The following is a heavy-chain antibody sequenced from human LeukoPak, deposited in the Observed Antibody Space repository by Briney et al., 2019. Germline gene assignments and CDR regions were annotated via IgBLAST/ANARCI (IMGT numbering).Heavy chain of an antibody. CDR1: GGSFSGYY. J-gene: IGHJ2*01. V-gene: IGHV4-34*01. CDR2: INRSGST. CDR3: ARELWFGRDDNWYFDL. D-gene: IGHD3-10*01. Sequence: SETLSLTCAVYGGSFSGYYWSWIRQPPGKGLEWIGEINRSGSTNYNPSLKSRVTISVDTSKNQFSLKLSSVTAADTAVYYCARELWFGRDDNWYFDLWGRGTLVTVSS.